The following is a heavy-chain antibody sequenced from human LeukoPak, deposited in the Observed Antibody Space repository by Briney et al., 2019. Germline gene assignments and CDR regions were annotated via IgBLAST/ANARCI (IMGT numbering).Heavy chain of an antibody. D-gene: IGHD3-16*02. CDR2: VWYDGTKK. Sequence: GGSLRLSCAASGFTFSNHGMHWVRQAPGKGLEWAALVWYDGTKKYYADSVKGRLTISRDNSKNTLYLEMNSLRAEDTAVYYCARDRAVRYFDYWGQGTLVTVSS. V-gene: IGHV3-33*01. CDR3: ARDRAVRYFDY. J-gene: IGHJ4*02. CDR1: GFTFSNHG.